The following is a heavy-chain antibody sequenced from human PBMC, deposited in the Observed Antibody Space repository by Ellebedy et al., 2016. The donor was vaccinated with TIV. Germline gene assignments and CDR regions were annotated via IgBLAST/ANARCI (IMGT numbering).Heavy chain of an antibody. CDR3: ARGSGYSSAYGLFDY. CDR1: GGSFSTFV. V-gene: IGHV1-69*10. CDR2: SIPILHKA. Sequence: AASVKVSCKASGGSFSTFVINWVRQAPGQGLEWMGGSIPILHKANYAQKFQGRVTLTANISTSTAHMELSSLRSEDTAVYYCARGSGYSSAYGLFDYWGQGTLVTVSS. J-gene: IGHJ4*02. D-gene: IGHD5-18*01.